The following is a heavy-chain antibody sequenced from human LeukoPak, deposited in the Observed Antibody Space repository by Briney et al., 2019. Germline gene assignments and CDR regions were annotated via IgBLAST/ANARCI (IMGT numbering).Heavy chain of an antibody. J-gene: IGHJ6*03. D-gene: IGHD6-6*01. Sequence: ETLSLTCAVYGGSFSGYYWSWIRQPPGKGLEWVSGINWNGGSTSYADSVKGRFTISRDNAKNSLHLQMNSLRAEDTALYYCARQVEYSSSYYYYMDVWGKGTTVTVSS. CDR1: GGSFSGYY. CDR2: INWNGGST. CDR3: ARQVEYSSSYYYYMDV. V-gene: IGHV3-20*04.